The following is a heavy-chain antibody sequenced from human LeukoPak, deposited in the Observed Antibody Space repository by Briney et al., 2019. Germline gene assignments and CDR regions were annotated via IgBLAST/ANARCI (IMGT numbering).Heavy chain of an antibody. CDR2: VYYNGAN. D-gene: IGHD2-21*02. CDR1: RGSISSTTVY. V-gene: IGHV4-39*01. J-gene: IGHJ1*01. CDR3: ARHGPGVGTQSEYFQH. Sequence: SETLSLTSTDSRGSISSTTVYTGWIRQPPGKALAWIGCVYYNGANFYSPETGLSISLDTSKNQFSLKKTSVSAAYTAVYYCARHGPGVGTQSEYFQHWGQGTLVTVSS.